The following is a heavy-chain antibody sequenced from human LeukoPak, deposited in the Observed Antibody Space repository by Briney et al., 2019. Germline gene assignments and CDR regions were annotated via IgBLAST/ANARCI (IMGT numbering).Heavy chain of an antibody. Sequence: ASVKVSCKASGYTFTSYAMHWVRQAPGQRLEWMGWINAGNGNTKYSQEFQGRVTITRVTSASTAYMELSSLRSEDMAVYYCAREISGSYSHWGQGTLVTVSS. D-gene: IGHD1-26*01. CDR1: GYTFTSYA. CDR3: AREISGSYSH. V-gene: IGHV1-3*03. J-gene: IGHJ4*02. CDR2: INAGNGNT.